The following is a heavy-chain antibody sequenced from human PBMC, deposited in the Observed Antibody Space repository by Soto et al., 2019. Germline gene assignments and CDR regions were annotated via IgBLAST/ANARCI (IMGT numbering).Heavy chain of an antibody. D-gene: IGHD3-3*01. CDR3: AKTITTVGVSSTGRGALLDN. V-gene: IGHV3-30*18. Sequence: QVQLVESGGGVVQPGRSLRLSCAASGFSFSAFGMHWVRQAPGKGLEWIAVISNDGKSEHYADSVKGRFTISRDNSKNTFYLQMNSLSVEDTAVYYCAKTITTVGVSSTGRGALLDNWCQGILVSVSS. CDR1: GFSFSAFG. CDR2: ISNDGKSE. J-gene: IGHJ4*02.